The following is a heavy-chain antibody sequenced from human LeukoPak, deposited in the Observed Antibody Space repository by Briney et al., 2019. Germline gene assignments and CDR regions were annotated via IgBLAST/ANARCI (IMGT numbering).Heavy chain of an antibody. Sequence: PGGSLRLPCAASGFTFSDYYMSWIRQAPGKGLEWVSYISSSGSTIYYADSVKGRFTISRDNAKNSLYLQMNSLRAEVTAVYYCASGIDYGDYPPTVDYWGQGTLVTVSS. CDR1: GFTFSDYY. CDR3: ASGIDYGDYPPTVDY. CDR2: ISSSGSTI. D-gene: IGHD4-17*01. J-gene: IGHJ4*02. V-gene: IGHV3-11*01.